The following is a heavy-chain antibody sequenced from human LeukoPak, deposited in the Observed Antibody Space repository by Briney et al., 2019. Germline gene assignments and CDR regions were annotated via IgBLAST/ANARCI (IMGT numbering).Heavy chain of an antibody. J-gene: IGHJ4*02. CDR2: IIPIFGTA. CDR1: GGTFSSYA. V-gene: IGHV1-69*01. Sequence: SVKVSCKASGGTFSSYAISWVRQAPGQGLEWMGGIIPIFGTANYAPKFQGRVTITADESTSTAYMELSSLRSEDTAVYYCARGGVVAASPYYFDYWGQGTLVTVSS. D-gene: IGHD2-15*01. CDR3: ARGGVVAASPYYFDY.